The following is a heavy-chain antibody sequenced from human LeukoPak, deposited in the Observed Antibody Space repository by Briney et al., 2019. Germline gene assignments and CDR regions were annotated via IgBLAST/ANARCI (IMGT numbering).Heavy chain of an antibody. J-gene: IGHJ4*02. D-gene: IGHD6-13*01. CDR2: ISAYSGNT. CDR1: GYTFTSYY. Sequence: ASVRVSCKASGYTFTSYYMHWVRQAPGQGLEWMGWISAYSGNTNYAQKLQGRVTMTTDTSTSTAYMELRSLRSEDTAVYYCARNPPAAGGSDYWGQGTLVTVSS. CDR3: ARNPPAAGGSDY. V-gene: IGHV1-18*04.